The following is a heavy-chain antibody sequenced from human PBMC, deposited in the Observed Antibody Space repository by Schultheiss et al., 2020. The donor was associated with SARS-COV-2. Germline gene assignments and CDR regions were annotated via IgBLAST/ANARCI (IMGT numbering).Heavy chain of an antibody. Sequence: GGSLRLSCAASGFTFSSYSMNWVRQAPGKGLEWVSAISGSGGSTYYADSVKGRFTISRDNSKNTLYLQMNSLRAEDTAVYYCARVVERWLQFFDAFDIWGQGTMVTVSS. J-gene: IGHJ3*02. D-gene: IGHD5-24*01. CDR2: ISGSGGST. V-gene: IGHV3-23*01. CDR1: GFTFSSYS. CDR3: ARVVERWLQFFDAFDI.